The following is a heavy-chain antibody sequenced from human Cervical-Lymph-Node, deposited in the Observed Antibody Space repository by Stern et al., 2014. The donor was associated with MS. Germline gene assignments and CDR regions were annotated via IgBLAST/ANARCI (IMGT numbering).Heavy chain of an antibody. CDR2: IYNSGST. J-gene: IGHJ5*01. D-gene: IGHD4-17*01. CDR3: ARTVSHNWFDP. V-gene: IGHV4-59*01. Sequence: QVPLVESGPGLVKSSETLSLTCTVSGGSLSYYHWSWLRQSPEKGLEWIGYIYNSGSTNYNPSLKSRVTISADTSQNQFSLELRSVTAADTAVYYCARTVSHNWFDPWGQGTLVTVSS. CDR1: GGSLSYYH.